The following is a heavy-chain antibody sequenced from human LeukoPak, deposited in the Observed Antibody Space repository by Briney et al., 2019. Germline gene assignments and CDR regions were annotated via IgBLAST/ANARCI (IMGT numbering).Heavy chain of an antibody. D-gene: IGHD6-13*01. J-gene: IGHJ4*02. CDR2: IYTSGST. Sequence: KPSEPLSLTCTVSGGSISSGSYYWSWIRQPAGKGLEWIGRIYTSGSTNYNPSLKSRVTISVDTSKNQFSLKLSSVTAADTAVYYCARASAAAPFDYWGQGTLVTVSS. CDR3: ARASAAAPFDY. V-gene: IGHV4-61*02. CDR1: GGSISSGSYY.